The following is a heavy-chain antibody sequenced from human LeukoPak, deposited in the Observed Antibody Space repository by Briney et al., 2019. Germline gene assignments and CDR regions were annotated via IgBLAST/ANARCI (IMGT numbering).Heavy chain of an antibody. D-gene: IGHD2-2*02. J-gene: IGHJ4*02. V-gene: IGHV1-24*01. Sequence: ASVKVSCTVSGYTLTELSMHWVRQAPGKGLEWMGGFDPEDGETTYAQKFQGRVTMTEDTSTDTAYMELSSLRSEDTAVYYCATSSSLYPVYFDYWGQGTLVTVSS. CDR1: GYTLTELS. CDR2: FDPEDGET. CDR3: ATSSSLYPVYFDY.